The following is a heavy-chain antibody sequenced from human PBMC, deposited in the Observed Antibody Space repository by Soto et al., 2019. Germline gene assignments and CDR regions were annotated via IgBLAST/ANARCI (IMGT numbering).Heavy chain of an antibody. CDR1: GGSISSNYW. D-gene: IGHD1-26*01. CDR3: ARVSGSYYYGMDV. J-gene: IGHJ6*02. V-gene: IGHV4-4*02. CDR2: IYHSGST. Sequence: QVQLQESGPGLVKPSGTLSLTCAVSGGSISSNYWWSWVRQPPGTGLEWIGEIYHSGSTNYNPSLKSRVTISVDKSKNQFSLKLSSVTAADTAVYYCARVSGSYYYGMDVWGQGPTVTVSS.